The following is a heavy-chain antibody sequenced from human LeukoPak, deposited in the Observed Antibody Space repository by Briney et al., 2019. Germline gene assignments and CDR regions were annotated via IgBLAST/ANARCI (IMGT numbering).Heavy chain of an antibody. J-gene: IGHJ3*02. CDR2: IRYDGSNK. Sequence: PGGSLRLSCAASGFTFSSYGMHWVRQAPGKGLEWVAFIRYDGSNKYYADSVKGRFTISRDNSKNTLYLQMNSLRAEDTAVYYCAKARGVRGVIWYAFDIWGQGTMVTVSS. CDR3: AKARGVRGVIWYAFDI. V-gene: IGHV3-30*02. D-gene: IGHD3-10*01. CDR1: GFTFSSYG.